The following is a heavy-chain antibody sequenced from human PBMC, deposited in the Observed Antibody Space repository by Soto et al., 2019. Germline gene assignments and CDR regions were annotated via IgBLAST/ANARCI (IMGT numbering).Heavy chain of an antibody. CDR3: AREDDGGDRDYYGLDV. CDR1: GGPTSTDHYH. J-gene: IGHJ6*02. V-gene: IGHV4-30-4*01. Sequence: QVQLQESGPGLVRPSQTLSLTSTVSGGPTSTDHYHWTWIRQTPGKGLEWIGYIHYSGSIHFNPSLQSRVSMSVDASKNLSSLKLSSVTAADTAVYFCAREDDGGDRDYYGLDVWGQGTTVTVSS. CDR2: IHYSGSI. D-gene: IGHD2-21*02.